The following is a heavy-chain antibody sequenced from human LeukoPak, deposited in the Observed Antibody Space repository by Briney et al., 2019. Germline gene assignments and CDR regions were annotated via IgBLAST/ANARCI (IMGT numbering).Heavy chain of an antibody. CDR1: GFTFSSYS. J-gene: IGHJ4*02. CDR2: ISSSSSYI. CDR3: ARAYSSRAYLFDY. Sequence: GGSLRVSCAASGFTFSSYSMNGVRQAPGKGLEWVSSISSSSSYIYYADSVKGRFTISRDNAKNSLYLQMNSLRAEDTAVYYCARAYSSRAYLFDYWGQGTLVTVSS. D-gene: IGHD6-19*01. V-gene: IGHV3-21*01.